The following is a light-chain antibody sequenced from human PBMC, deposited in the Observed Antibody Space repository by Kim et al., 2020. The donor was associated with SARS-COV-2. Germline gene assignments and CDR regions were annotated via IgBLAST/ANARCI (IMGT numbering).Light chain of an antibody. V-gene: IGKV3-20*01. CDR3: QQYGSSLYT. CDR2: GAS. CDR1: QSVSSSY. Sequence: EIVLTQPPGTLSLSPGERATLSCRASQSVSSSYLAWYQQKPGQAPRLLIYGASSRATGIPDRFSGSGSGTDFTLTISRLEPEDFAVYYCQQYGSSLYTFGQGTKLEI. J-gene: IGKJ2*01.